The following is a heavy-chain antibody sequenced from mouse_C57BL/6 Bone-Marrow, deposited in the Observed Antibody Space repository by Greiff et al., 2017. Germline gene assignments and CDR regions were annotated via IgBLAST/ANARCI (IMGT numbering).Heavy chain of an antibody. CDR3: ARGPGRFWYFDV. J-gene: IGHJ1*03. Sequence: EVNVVESGGGLVQSGRSLRLSCATSGFTFSDFYMEWVRQAPGKGLEWIAASRNKANAYTTAYSASVKGRFIVSRDTSQSILYLQMNALRAEDTAIYYCARGPGRFWYFDVWGTGTTVTVSS. CDR2: SRNKANAYTT. V-gene: IGHV7-1*01. CDR1: GFTFSDFY.